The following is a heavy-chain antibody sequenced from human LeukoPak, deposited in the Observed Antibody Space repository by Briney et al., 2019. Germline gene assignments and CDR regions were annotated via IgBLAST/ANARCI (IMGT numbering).Heavy chain of an antibody. Sequence: PGGSLRLSCAASGFTFSSYSMNWVRQAPGKGLEWVSSISSSSYIYYADSVKGRFTISRDNAKNSLYLQMNSLRAEDTAVYYCARDGVQWLAQNTWFDPWGQGTLVTVSS. CDR1: GFTFSSYS. J-gene: IGHJ5*02. CDR2: ISSSSYI. V-gene: IGHV3-21*01. CDR3: ARDGVQWLAQNTWFDP. D-gene: IGHD6-19*01.